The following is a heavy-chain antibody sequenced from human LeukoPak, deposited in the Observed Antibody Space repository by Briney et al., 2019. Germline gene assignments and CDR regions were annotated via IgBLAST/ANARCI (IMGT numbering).Heavy chain of an antibody. CDR3: ARGGTAMVYYYYMDV. Sequence: PGGSLRLSCAASGFNFSSYWMSWVRQAPGKGLEWVANIKQDGSEKYYVDSVKGRFTISRDNAKNSLYLQMNSLRAEDTAVYYCARGGTAMVYYYYMDVWGKGTTVTVSS. J-gene: IGHJ6*03. D-gene: IGHD5-18*01. CDR1: GFNFSSYW. CDR2: IKQDGSEK. V-gene: IGHV3-7*01.